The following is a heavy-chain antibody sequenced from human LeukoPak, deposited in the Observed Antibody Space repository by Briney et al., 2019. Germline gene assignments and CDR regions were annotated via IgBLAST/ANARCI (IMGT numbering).Heavy chain of an antibody. CDR2: IYYSGTT. CDR3: ARSGGYSSPQNY. CDR1: GGSISSYC. D-gene: IGHD6-19*01. J-gene: IGHJ4*02. V-gene: IGHV4-59*01. Sequence: SETLSLTCTVSGGSISSYCWSWIRQPPGKGLEWIGYIYYSGTTNYNPSLKSRVTISVDTSKSQFSLKLNSVTAADTAVYYCARSGGYSSPQNYWGQGTLVTVSS.